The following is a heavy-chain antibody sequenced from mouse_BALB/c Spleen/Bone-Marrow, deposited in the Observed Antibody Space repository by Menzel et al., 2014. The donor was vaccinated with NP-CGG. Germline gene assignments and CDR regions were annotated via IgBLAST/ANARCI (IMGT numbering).Heavy chain of an antibody. J-gene: IGHJ4*01. V-gene: IGHV5-9*02. CDR1: GFAFSSYD. D-gene: IGHD2-3*01. CDR2: ISSGGSYT. Sequence: EVMLVESGGGLVKPGGSLKLSCAASGFAFSSYDMSWVRQTPKKRLEWVATISSGGSYTYYPDSVKGRFTISRDNARNTLYLQMSSLRSEDTALYYCARRWLLPYAMDYWGQGTSVTVSS. CDR3: ARRWLLPYAMDY.